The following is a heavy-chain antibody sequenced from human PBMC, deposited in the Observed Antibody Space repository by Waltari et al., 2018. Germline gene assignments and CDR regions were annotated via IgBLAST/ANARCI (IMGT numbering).Heavy chain of an antibody. D-gene: IGHD3-10*01. CDR3: ARGGLRIQGVGSFDY. Sequence: QVQPGQWGAGVKRRGASVAASCQASASARYTFHAYYLHWSRQAPGQGLVWLGWINPNSGATNFAQNFQDRVTMTRDTSISTAYMELSRLTSDDTAVYYCARGGLRIQGVGSFDYWGQGTLIRVSS. CDR2: INPNSGAT. J-gene: IGHJ4*02. V-gene: IGHV1-2*02. CDR1: ASARYTFHAYY.